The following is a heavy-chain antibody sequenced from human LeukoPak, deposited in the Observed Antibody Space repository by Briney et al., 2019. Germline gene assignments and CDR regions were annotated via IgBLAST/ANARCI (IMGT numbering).Heavy chain of an antibody. CDR3: ATGGSCSGGSCYSGSWFDP. CDR2: IDPSDSYT. J-gene: IGHJ5*02. D-gene: IGHD2-15*01. CDR1: GYSFTSYW. Sequence: GESLRISCKGSGYSFTSYWISWVRQMPGKGLEWMGRIDPSDSYTNYSPSFQGHVTISADKSISTAYPQWSSLKASDTAMYYCATGGSCSGGSCYSGSWFDPWGQGTLVTVSS. V-gene: IGHV5-10-1*01.